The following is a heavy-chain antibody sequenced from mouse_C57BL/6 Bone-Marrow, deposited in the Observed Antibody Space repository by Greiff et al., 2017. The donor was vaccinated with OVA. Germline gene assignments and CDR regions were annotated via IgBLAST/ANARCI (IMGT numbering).Heavy chain of an antibody. CDR1: GYTFTSYW. V-gene: IGHV1-50*01. D-gene: IGHD1-1*01. CDR2: IDPSDSYT. Sequence: QVHVKQPGAELVKPGASVKLSCKASGYTFTSYWMQWVKQRHGQGLEWIGEIDPSDSYTNYNQKFKGKATLTVDTSSSTAYMQLSSLTSEDSAVYYCARWPYYGSSPHWYFDVWGTGTTVTVSS. J-gene: IGHJ1*03. CDR3: ARWPYYGSSPHWYFDV.